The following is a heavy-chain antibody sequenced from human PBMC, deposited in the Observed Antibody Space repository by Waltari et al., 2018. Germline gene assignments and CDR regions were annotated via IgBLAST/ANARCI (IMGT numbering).Heavy chain of an antibody. CDR2: IYTSGST. J-gene: IGHJ3*02. D-gene: IGHD3-22*01. Sequence: QVQLQESGPGLVKPSETLSLTCTVSGGSISSYYWRWIRQPPGKGLEWIGYIYTSGSTNYNPSLKSRVTISVDTSKNQFSLKLSSVTAADTAVYYCARGANYYDSSGDAFDIWGQGTMVTVSS. CDR3: ARGANYYDSSGDAFDI. V-gene: IGHV4-4*09. CDR1: GGSISSYY.